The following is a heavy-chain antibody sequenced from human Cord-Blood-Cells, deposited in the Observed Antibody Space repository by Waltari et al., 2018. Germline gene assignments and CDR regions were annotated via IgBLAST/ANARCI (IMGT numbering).Heavy chain of an antibody. CDR2: INHSGST. J-gene: IGHJ4*02. D-gene: IGHD1-26*01. CDR3: ARGLKGGSYYFDY. CDR1: GGSFSGYY. Sequence: QVQLQQWGAGLLKPSETLSLTCAVYGGSFSGYYWSWIRQPPGKGLEWIGEINHSGSTNDNPSLKRRVTISVDTSKNQFSLKLSSVTAADTAVYYCARGLKGGSYYFDYWGQGTLVTVSS. V-gene: IGHV4-34*01.